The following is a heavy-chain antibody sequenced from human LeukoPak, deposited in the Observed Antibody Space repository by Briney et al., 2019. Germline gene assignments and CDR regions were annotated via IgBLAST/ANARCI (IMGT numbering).Heavy chain of an antibody. D-gene: IGHD2-8*01. V-gene: IGHV3-23*01. CDR2: LSGSGITT. CDR3: ARGLMGTGGPKGIGYYFDY. J-gene: IGHJ4*02. CDR1: GFTFSNSA. Sequence: SGGSLRLSCAASGFTFSNSAMSWVRQAPGKGLEWVTTLSGSGITTYYADSVEGRFTISRDNSKNTLYLQMNSLRAEDTAVYYCARGLMGTGGPKGIGYYFDYWGQGTLVTVSS.